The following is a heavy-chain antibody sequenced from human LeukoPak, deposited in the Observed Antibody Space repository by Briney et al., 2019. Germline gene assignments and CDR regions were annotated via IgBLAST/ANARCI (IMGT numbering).Heavy chain of an antibody. J-gene: IGHJ4*02. D-gene: IGHD5-12*01. V-gene: IGHV3-48*03. CDR1: GFTFSSYE. CDR2: ISSSGSTI. CDR3: ARENRGYSGYNRYFDY. Sequence: GGSLRFSGAASGFTFSSYEMNWVRQAPGKGLEWVSYISSSGSTIYYADSVKGRFTISRDNAKNSLYLQMNSLRAEDTAVYYCARENRGYSGYNRYFDYWGQGTLVTVSS.